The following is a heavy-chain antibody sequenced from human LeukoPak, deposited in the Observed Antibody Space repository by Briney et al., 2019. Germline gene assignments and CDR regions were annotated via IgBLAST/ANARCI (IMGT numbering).Heavy chain of an antibody. D-gene: IGHD6-19*01. CDR2: IYYSGST. CDR1: GGSISSYY. V-gene: IGHV4-59*01. CDR3: ARGGSSGWYYFDY. J-gene: IGHJ4*02. Sequence: PSETLSLTCTVSGGSISSYYWSWIRQPPGKGLEWIGYIYYSGSTNSNPSLKSRVTISVDTSKNQFSLKLSSVTAADTAVYYCARGGSSGWYYFDYWGQGTLVTVSS.